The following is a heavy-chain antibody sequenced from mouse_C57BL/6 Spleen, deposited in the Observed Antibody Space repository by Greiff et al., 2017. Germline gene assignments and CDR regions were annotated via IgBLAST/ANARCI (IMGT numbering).Heavy chain of an antibody. J-gene: IGHJ4*01. CDR3: ARHYYYGSSYYAMDY. D-gene: IGHD1-1*01. Sequence: VQLQQSGPELVKPGASVTISCKASGYAFSSSWMNWVKQRPGKGLEWIGRIYPGDGDTNYNGKFKGKATLTADKSSSTAYMQLSSLTSEDSAVYFCARHYYYGSSYYAMDYWGQGTSVTVSS. CDR1: GYAFSSSW. CDR2: IYPGDGDT. V-gene: IGHV1-82*01.